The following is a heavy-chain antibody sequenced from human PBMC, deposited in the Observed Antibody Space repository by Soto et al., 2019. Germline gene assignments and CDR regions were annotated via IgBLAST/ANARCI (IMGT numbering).Heavy chain of an antibody. D-gene: IGHD2-21*02. V-gene: IGHV1-46*03. J-gene: IGHJ4*02. Sequence: QVQLVQSGAEVKEPGASVKVSCKASGYIFTSYYIHWERQAPGQGLEWMGIINPSGGSTTYAQKFQGRVTMTRDTSTSTVYMELSSLRSEDTAVYYCARVYCGGDCPSGYWGQGTLVTVSS. CDR2: INPSGGST. CDR1: GYIFTSYY. CDR3: ARVYCGGDCPSGY.